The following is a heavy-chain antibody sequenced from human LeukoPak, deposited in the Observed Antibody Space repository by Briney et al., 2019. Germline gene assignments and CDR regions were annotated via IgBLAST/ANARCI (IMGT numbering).Heavy chain of an antibody. V-gene: IGHV4-59*02. CDR1: GGSVTDYY. J-gene: IGHJ4*02. CDR2: IYYTGT. D-gene: IGHD6-13*01. CDR3: ARGRYVTTRGGAAAGFLDY. Sequence: PSETLSLTCTVSGGSVTDYYWSWIRQSPGKGLEWIGYIYYTGTSYNPSLKSRVTISADTSKNQFSLKLISVTAADTAVYYCARGRYVTTRGGAAAGFLDYWGQGTLVTVST.